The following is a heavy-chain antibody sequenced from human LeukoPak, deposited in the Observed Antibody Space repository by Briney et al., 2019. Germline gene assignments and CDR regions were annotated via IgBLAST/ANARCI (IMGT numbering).Heavy chain of an antibody. CDR2: IRSKANSYAT. J-gene: IGHJ4*02. CDR1: GFTFSGPA. V-gene: IGHV3-73*01. Sequence: GGSLRLSCAASGFTFSGPAMHWVRQASGKGLEWVGRIRSKANSYATAYAASVKGRFTISRDDSKNTAYLQMNSLKTEDTAVYYCTSYYGGNSDFYWGQGTLVTVSS. CDR3: TSYYGGNSDFY. D-gene: IGHD4-23*01.